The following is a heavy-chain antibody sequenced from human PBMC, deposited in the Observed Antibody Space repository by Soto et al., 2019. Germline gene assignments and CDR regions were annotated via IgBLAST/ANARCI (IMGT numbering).Heavy chain of an antibody. D-gene: IGHD2-15*01. V-gene: IGHV3-23*01. J-gene: IGHJ6*02. CDR1: GFTFSSYA. CDR2: ISGSGGST. CDR3: AKGVGYCSGGSCPLARHMDV. Sequence: PGGSLRLSCAASGFTFSSYAMSWVRQAPGKGLEWVSAISGSGGSTYYADSVKGRFTISRDNSKNTLYLQMNSLRAEDTAVYYCAKGVGYCSGGSCPLARHMDVWGQGTTVTVSS.